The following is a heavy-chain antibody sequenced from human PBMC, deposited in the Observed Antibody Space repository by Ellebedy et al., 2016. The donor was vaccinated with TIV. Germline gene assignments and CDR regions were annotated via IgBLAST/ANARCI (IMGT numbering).Heavy chain of an antibody. CDR2: IYYSGST. CDR3: AREGYYDSSGYYYPGGFDY. J-gene: IGHJ4*02. D-gene: IGHD3-22*01. Sequence: MPSETLSLTCTVSGGSISSYYWSWIRQPPGKGLEWIGYIYYSGSTYYNPSLKSRVTISVDTSKNQFSLKLSSVTAADTAVYYCAREGYYDSSGYYYPGGFDYWGQGTLVTVSS. V-gene: IGHV4-59*12. CDR1: GGSISSYY.